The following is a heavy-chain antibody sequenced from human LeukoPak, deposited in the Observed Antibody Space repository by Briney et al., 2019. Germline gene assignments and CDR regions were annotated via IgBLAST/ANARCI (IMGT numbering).Heavy chain of an antibody. CDR2: IWYDGSNK. D-gene: IGHD3-3*01. CDR1: GFTFSSYG. Sequence: GRSLRLSCAASGFTFSSYGMHWVRQAPGKGLEWVAVIWYDGSNKYYADSVKGRFTISRDNSKNTLYLQMNSLRAEDTAVDYCARATYYDFWSGYYTDFDYWGQGTLVTVSS. V-gene: IGHV3-33*01. CDR3: ARATYYDFWSGYYTDFDY. J-gene: IGHJ4*02.